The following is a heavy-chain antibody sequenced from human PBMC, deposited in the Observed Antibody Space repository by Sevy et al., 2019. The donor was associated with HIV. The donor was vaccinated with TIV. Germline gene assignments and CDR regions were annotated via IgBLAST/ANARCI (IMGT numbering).Heavy chain of an antibody. D-gene: IGHD3-22*01. Sequence: GGSLRLSCAASGFTFSSYAMNWVRQAPGKGLEWVSAISGSGGSTYYADSVKGRFTISRDNSKNTLYLQMNSLRAEDTAVYYCAKDRTPYFYDSSGHPAFDIWGQRTMVTVSS. J-gene: IGHJ3*02. CDR1: GFTFSSYA. CDR3: AKDRTPYFYDSSGHPAFDI. CDR2: ISGSGGST. V-gene: IGHV3-23*01.